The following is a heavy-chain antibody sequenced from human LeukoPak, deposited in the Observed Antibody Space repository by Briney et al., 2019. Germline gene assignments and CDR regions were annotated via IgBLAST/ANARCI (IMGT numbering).Heavy chain of an antibody. V-gene: IGHV4-59*01. Sequence: SETLSLTCTVSGGSISSYYWSWIRQPPGKGLEWIGYIYYSGSTNYNPSLKSRVTISVETSKNEFSLKLRSVTAADTAVYYCARPEEFGGLFDYWGQGTLVTVSS. D-gene: IGHD3-10*01. CDR3: ARPEEFGGLFDY. J-gene: IGHJ4*02. CDR1: GGSISSYY. CDR2: IYYSGST.